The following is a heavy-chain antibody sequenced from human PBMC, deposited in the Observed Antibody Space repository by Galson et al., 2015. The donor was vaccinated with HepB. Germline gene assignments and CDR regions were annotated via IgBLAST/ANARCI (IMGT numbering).Heavy chain of an antibody. D-gene: IGHD3-22*01. CDR1: GFTFSSYG. V-gene: IGHV3-30*18. CDR3: ANPTTGDYYDSSWDDAFDI. J-gene: IGHJ3*02. CDR2: ISYDGSNK. Sequence: SLRLSCAASGFTFSSYGMHWVRQAPGKGLEWVAVISYDGSNKYYADSVKGRFTISRDNSKNTLYLQMNSLRAEDTAVYYCANPTTGDYYDSSWDDAFDIWGQGTMVTVSS.